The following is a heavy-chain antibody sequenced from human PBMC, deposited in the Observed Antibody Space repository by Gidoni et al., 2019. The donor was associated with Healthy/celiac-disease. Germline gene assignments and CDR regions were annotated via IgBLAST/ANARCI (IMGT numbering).Heavy chain of an antibody. V-gene: IGHV3-33*01. CDR2: IWYDGSNK. D-gene: IGHD2-15*01. J-gene: IGHJ4*02. CDR1: GVTFSSYG. CDR3: TREVVSYGAFDY. Sequence: QVQLVDSGGGVVQPGRSLRLSCAASGVTFSSYGMHWVRQAPGKGLEWVAVIWYDGSNKYYADSVKGRFTISRDNSKNTLYLQMNSLRAEDAAVCYSTREVVSYGAFDYWGQGTLVTVSS.